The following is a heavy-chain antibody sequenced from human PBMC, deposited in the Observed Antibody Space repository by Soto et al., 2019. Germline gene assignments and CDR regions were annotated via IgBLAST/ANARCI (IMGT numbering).Heavy chain of an antibody. D-gene: IGHD3-3*01. CDR1: GFTFSSYS. CDR3: ARALGADDFWSGYRDRYYMDV. CDR2: ISSSSSTI. V-gene: IGHV3-48*01. Sequence: PGGSLRLSCAASGFTFSSYSMNWVRQAPGKGLEWVSYISSSSSTIYYADSVKGRFTISRDNAKNSLYLQMNSLRAEDTAVYYCARALGADDFWSGYRDRYYMDVWGKGTTVTVSS. J-gene: IGHJ6*03.